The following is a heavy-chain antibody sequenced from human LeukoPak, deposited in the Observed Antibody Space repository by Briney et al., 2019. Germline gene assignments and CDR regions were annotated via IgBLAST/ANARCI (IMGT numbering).Heavy chain of an antibody. CDR3: ARHSSDWYFSQYYFHF. D-gene: IGHD6-19*01. CDR2: ISGSGGST. CDR1: GFTFSSYG. J-gene: IGHJ4*02. Sequence: PGGSLRLSCAASGFTFSSYGMSWVRQTPGKGLEWVSAISGSGGSTFYADSVKGRFTISRDNSQNTLYLQMNSLSAEDTALYYCARHSSDWYFSQYYFHFWGQGTLVTVSS. V-gene: IGHV3-23*01.